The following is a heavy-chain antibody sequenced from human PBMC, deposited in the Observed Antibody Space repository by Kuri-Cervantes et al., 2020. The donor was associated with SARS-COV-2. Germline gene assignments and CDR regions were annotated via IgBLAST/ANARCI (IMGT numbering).Heavy chain of an antibody. J-gene: IGHJ3*02. CDR3: ARGSRGTYYYDSSGYSDDAFDI. D-gene: IGHD3-22*01. V-gene: IGHV1-18*01. CDR2: ISAYNGNT. CDR1: GYTFTSYG. Sequence: APVKVSCKASGYTFTSYGISWVRQAPGQGLEWMGWISAYNGNTNYAQKLQGRVTMTTDTSTSTAYMELRSLRSDDTAVYYCARGSRGTYYYDSSGYSDDAFDIWGQGTMVTVSS.